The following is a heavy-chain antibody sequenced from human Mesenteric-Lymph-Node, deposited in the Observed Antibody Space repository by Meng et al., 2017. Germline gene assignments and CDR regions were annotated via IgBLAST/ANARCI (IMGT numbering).Heavy chain of an antibody. V-gene: IGHV1-18*01. J-gene: IGHJ3*02. D-gene: IGHD3-9*01. CDR2: ISAYNGNT. Sequence: ASVKVSCKASGYTFTSYDINWVRQAPGQGLEWMGWISAYNGNTNYAQKLQGRVTMTTDTSTSTAYMELRSLRSDDTAVYYCARESTSVLRYFDWLLGQGAFDIWGQGTMVTVSS. CDR3: ARESTSVLRYFDWLLGQGAFDI. CDR1: GYTFTSYD.